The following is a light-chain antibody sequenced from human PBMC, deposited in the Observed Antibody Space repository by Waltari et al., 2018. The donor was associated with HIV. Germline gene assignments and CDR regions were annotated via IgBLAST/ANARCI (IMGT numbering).Light chain of an antibody. J-gene: IGKJ4*01. V-gene: IGKV2D-29*01. Sequence: IVLTQSPLSLPVTPGQPPSISCTSSQSLLHSDGKTYLYWYLQRPGQPPQLLINEVSNRFSRVPDRFSGGGSGTEFSLNISRVEAEDVGTYYCMQSIQLPLTFGGGTKVEIK. CDR2: EVS. CDR3: MQSIQLPLT. CDR1: QSLLHSDGKTY.